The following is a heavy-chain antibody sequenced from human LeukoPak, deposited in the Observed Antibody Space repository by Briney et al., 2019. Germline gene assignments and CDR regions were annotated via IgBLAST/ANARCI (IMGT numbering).Heavy chain of an antibody. V-gene: IGHV1-18*04. CDR2: ISAYNGNT. D-gene: IGHD3-10*01. CDR1: GYTFTSYY. J-gene: IGHJ5*02. CDR3: AREVITMVRGVEHNWFDP. Sequence: ASVKVSCKASGYTFTSYYMHWVRQAPGQGLEWMGWISAYNGNTNYAQKLQGRVTMTTDTSTSTAYMELRSLRSDDTAVYYCAREVITMVRGVEHNWFDPWGQGTLVTVSS.